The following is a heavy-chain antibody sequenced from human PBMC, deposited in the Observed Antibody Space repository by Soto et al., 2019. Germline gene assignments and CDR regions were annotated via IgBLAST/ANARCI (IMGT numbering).Heavy chain of an antibody. Sequence: PGGSLXLSCAASGFTFSSYAMHWVRQAPGKGLEWVAVISYGGSNKYYADSVKGRFTISRDNSKNTLYLQMNSLRAEDTAVYYCSRDRGWLRGVHYYYYVMDVWGQGTTVTVSS. D-gene: IGHD5-12*01. J-gene: IGHJ6*02. CDR1: GFTFSSYA. CDR2: ISYGGSNK. CDR3: SRDRGWLRGVHYYYYVMDV. V-gene: IGHV3-30-3*01.